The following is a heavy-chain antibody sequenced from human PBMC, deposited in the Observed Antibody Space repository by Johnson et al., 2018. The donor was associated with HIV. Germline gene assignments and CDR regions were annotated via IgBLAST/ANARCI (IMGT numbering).Heavy chain of an antibody. J-gene: IGHJ3*02. CDR1: GFTFSSYA. V-gene: IGHV3-48*04. CDR3: ASYGWGGNDAFDI. CDR2: ISSSGSTI. D-gene: IGHD4-23*01. Sequence: VQLMESGGGVVQPGRSLRLSCAASGFTFSSYAMHWVRQAPGKGLEWVSYISSSGSTIYYADSVKGRFTISRDNAKNSLYLQMKSLRAEDTAVYYCASYGWGGNDAFDIWGQGTMVTVSS.